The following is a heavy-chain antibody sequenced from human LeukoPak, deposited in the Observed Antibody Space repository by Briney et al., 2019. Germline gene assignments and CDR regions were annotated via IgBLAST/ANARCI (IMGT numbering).Heavy chain of an antibody. CDR3: ASGGYCSSTGCYPNWFDP. D-gene: IGHD2-2*01. CDR1: GGSITSYC. V-gene: IGHV4-59*01. Sequence: SETLSLTCTVSGGSITSYCWSWIRQPPGKGLEWIGYISYSGSTNYNPSLKSRVTISLDTSKNQFSLKLSSVTAADTAVYYCASGGYCSSTGCYPNWFDPWGQGTLVTVSS. CDR2: ISYSGST. J-gene: IGHJ5*02.